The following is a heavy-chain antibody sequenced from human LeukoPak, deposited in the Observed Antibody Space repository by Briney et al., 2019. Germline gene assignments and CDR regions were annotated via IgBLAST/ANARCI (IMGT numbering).Heavy chain of an antibody. CDR3: ARSDYDILTGYYTRAFDI. D-gene: IGHD3-9*01. CDR2: IYPGDSDT. V-gene: IGHV5-51*01. J-gene: IGHJ3*02. Sequence: GESLKISCKGSGYSFTSYWIGCVRHMPGKGLEWMGIIYPGDSDTRYNPSFQGQVTISADKSISTAYLQWSSLKASDTAMYFWARSDYDILTGYYTRAFDIWGQGTMVTVSS. CDR1: GYSFTSYW.